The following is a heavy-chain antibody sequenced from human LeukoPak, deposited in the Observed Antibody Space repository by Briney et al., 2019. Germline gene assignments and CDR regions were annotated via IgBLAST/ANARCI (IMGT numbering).Heavy chain of an antibody. CDR3: ALGGTGSRYYSDY. V-gene: IGHV3-48*02. CDR1: GFTFSSYS. Sequence: GGSLRLSCAVSGFTFSSYSMNWVRQAPGQGLEWVSYITTSRSIIYYADSVKGRFTISRDSAKNSLYLQMNSLRDEDTAVYYCALGGTGSRYYSDYWGQGTLVTVSS. D-gene: IGHD3-16*01. J-gene: IGHJ4*02. CDR2: ITTSRSII.